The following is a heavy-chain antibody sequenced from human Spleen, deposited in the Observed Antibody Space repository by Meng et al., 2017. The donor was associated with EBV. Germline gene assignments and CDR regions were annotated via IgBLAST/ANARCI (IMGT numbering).Heavy chain of an antibody. Sequence: VQWVQYGVEVKKPGASVKVSCKASGYTFISYYMHWVRQAPGQGLEWMGIINPSGGSTNYAQKFQGRVTMTRDTSTSTVYMELSSLRSEDTAVYYCAREIAVSGTRFDPWGQGTLVTVSS. J-gene: IGHJ5*02. CDR1: GYTFISYY. D-gene: IGHD6-19*01. CDR2: INPSGGST. CDR3: AREIAVSGTRFDP. V-gene: IGHV1-46*01.